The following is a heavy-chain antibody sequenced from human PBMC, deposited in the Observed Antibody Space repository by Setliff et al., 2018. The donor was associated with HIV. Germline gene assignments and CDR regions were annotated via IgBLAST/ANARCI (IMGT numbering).Heavy chain of an antibody. Sequence: SVKVSCKASGGTFSSYAISWVRQAPGQGLEWMGGIIPIFGTANYAQKFQGRVTITTDESTSTAYMDLSSLRSEDTAVYYCASSAYGSGSYPNYGMDVWGQGTTVTVSS. D-gene: IGHD3-10*01. V-gene: IGHV1-69*05. J-gene: IGHJ6*02. CDR3: ASSAYGSGSYPNYGMDV. CDR1: GGTFSSYA. CDR2: IIPIFGTA.